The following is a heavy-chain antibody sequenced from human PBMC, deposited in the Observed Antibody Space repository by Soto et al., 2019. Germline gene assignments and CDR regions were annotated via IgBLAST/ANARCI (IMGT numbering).Heavy chain of an antibody. V-gene: IGHV4-59*01. CDR1: GGSISSYY. CDR2: IYYSGST. J-gene: IGHJ4*02. Sequence: AETLSLTCTVSGGSISSYYWSLIRQPPGKGLEWIGYIYYSGSTNYNPSLKSRVTISVDTSKNQFSLKLSSVTAADTAVYYCARDKGYSYGIDYWGQGTLVTVSS. CDR3: ARDKGYSYGIDY. D-gene: IGHD5-18*01.